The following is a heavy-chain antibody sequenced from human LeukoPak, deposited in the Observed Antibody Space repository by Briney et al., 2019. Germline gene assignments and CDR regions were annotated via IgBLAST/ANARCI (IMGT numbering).Heavy chain of an antibody. CDR3: ARDPAADLYDFWSGTIGY. D-gene: IGHD3-3*01. J-gene: IGHJ4*02. V-gene: IGHV3-21*01. CDR1: GFTFSSYS. Sequence: GGSLRLSCAASGFTFSSYSMNWVRQAPGKGLEWVSSISSSSSYIYYADSVKGRFTISRDNAKNSLYLQVNSLRAEDTAVYYCARDPAADLYDFWSGTIGYWGQGTLVTVSS. CDR2: ISSSSSYI.